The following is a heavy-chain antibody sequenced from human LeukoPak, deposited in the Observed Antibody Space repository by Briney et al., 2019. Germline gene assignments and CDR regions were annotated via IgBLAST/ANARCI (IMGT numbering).Heavy chain of an antibody. CDR2: ISVSGSYT. D-gene: IGHD1-26*01. Sequence: GGSLRLSYAASGFTFSDYYMSWIRQAPGKGLEWISYISVSGSYTNYADSVKGRFTISRDNAKNSLYLQMISLRAEDTAVYYCARCGTPNNYYGYGVDVWGQGTTVIVSS. J-gene: IGHJ6*02. V-gene: IGHV3-11*03. CDR1: GFTFSDYY. CDR3: ARCGTPNNYYGYGVDV.